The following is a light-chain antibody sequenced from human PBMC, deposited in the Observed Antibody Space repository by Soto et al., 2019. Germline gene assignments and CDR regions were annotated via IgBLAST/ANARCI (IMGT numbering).Light chain of an antibody. V-gene: IGKV1-5*03. J-gene: IGKJ1*01. Sequence: IGMSPATSTVPALRGDSVHITCGASQSISTSLAWYQQIPVKAPKLLIYLASTLESGVPARFSGSGSATDFTLTISSLQPDDFATYYCQPYNSDSRTFGQGSKVAIK. CDR3: QPYNSDSRT. CDR2: LAS. CDR1: QSISTS.